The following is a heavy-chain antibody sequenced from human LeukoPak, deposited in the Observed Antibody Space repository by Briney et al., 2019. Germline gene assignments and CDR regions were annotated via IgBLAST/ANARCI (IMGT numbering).Heavy chain of an antibody. D-gene: IGHD3-22*01. J-gene: IGHJ4*02. CDR1: GFTFSGYG. CDR2: TSFDGSYK. CDR3: AKEFSGYLASFEY. Sequence: GGSLRLSCAASGFTFSGYGMHWVRQAPGKGLEWVAMTSFDGSYKNYADSVKGRFTISRDNSKNRLHLQMNSLRAEDTAVYYCAKEFSGYLASFEYWGQGTLVTVSS. V-gene: IGHV3-30*18.